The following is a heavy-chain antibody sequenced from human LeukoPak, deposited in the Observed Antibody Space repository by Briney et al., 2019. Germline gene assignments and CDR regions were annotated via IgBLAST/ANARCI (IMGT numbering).Heavy chain of an antibody. CDR3: ARRGYTYGYNYYYGMDV. V-gene: IGHV4-59*08. D-gene: IGHD5-18*01. CDR1: GGSISSYY. J-gene: IGHJ6*02. Sequence: PSETLSLTCTVSGGSISSYYWSWIRQPPGKGLEWIGYIYYSGSTNYNPSLKSRVTISVDTSKNQFSLKLSSVTAADTAVYYCARRGYTYGYNYYYGMDVWGQGTTVTV. CDR2: IYYSGST.